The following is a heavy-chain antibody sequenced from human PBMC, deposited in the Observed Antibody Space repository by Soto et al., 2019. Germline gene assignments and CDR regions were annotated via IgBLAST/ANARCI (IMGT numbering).Heavy chain of an antibody. V-gene: IGHV2-26*01. CDR3: ARDDILTNYGMDV. CDR1: GFSLSNARMG. D-gene: IGHD3-9*01. J-gene: IGHJ6*02. Sequence: QVTLKESGPVLVKPTETLTLTCTVSGFSLSNARMGVSWIRQPPGKALEWLAHIFSNDEKSYSTSLKSGLTXSXDXXKSQVVLTMTNMDPVDTATYYCARDDILTNYGMDVWGQGTTVTVSS. CDR2: IFSNDEK.